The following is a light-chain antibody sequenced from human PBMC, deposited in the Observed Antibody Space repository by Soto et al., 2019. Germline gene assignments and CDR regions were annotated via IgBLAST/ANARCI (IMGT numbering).Light chain of an antibody. Sequence: DIQMTQSPSTLSASVGDRVTITCRASQIISSWLAWYQQKPGKAPKLLIFKASSLESGVPSRFSGSGSGTEFTLAISSLQPDDSATYYCQQYNSYSRTFGQGTKVDIK. CDR2: KAS. J-gene: IGKJ1*01. CDR3: QQYNSYSRT. V-gene: IGKV1-5*03. CDR1: QIISSW.